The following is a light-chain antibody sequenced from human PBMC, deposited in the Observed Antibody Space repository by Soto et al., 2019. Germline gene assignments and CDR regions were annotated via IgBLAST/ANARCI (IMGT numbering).Light chain of an antibody. Sequence: QSVLTQPASGYGSPRRSITISCTGTSSDVGGYNYVSWYQQHPGKAPKLMICDVSNRPSGVSNRFSGSKSGNTASLTISVLQVEDEADYYCSSYTSSSTVVFGGGTKVTVL. CDR3: SSYTSSSTVV. J-gene: IGLJ2*01. CDR2: DVS. CDR1: SSDVGGYNY. V-gene: IGLV2-14*01.